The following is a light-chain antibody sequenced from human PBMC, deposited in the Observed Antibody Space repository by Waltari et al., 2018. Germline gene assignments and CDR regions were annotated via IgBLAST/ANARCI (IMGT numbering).Light chain of an antibody. Sequence: QSALTQPASVSGSPGQSITISCTGSTSDVGTYNYVSWYQQYPGKARKLVIHDVSSRPSGTSYRFSGSKSGNTACLTSSGLQADDEADYYCSSYTTSDVVVFGGGTKVTVL. CDR3: SSYTTSDVVV. V-gene: IGLV2-14*03. CDR1: TSDVGTYNY. J-gene: IGLJ2*01. CDR2: DVS.